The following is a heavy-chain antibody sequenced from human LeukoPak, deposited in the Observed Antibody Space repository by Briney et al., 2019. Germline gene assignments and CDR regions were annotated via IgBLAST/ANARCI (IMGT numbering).Heavy chain of an antibody. CDR1: GYSISSGFY. V-gene: IGHV4-38-2*02. CDR2: IYHSGST. CDR3: ARGVGLTQGGTFDY. D-gene: IGHD1-1*01. Sequence: SETLSLTCTVSGYSISSGFYWGWIRQPPGKGLEWIGSIYHSGSTHYNSSLKSRVTISVDTSKNQLSLKLSSVTSADTAVYYCARGVGLTQGGTFDYWGQGTLVTVSS. J-gene: IGHJ4*02.